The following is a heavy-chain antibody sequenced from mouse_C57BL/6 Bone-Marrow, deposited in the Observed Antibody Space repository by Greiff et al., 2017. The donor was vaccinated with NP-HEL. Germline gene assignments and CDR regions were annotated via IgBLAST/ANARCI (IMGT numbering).Heavy chain of an antibody. CDR1: GYSITSDY. V-gene: IGHV3-8*01. D-gene: IGHD1-1*01. J-gene: IGHJ1*03. Sequence: VQLKESGPGLAKPSQTLSLTCSVTGYSITSDYWNWIRKFPGNKLEYMGYISYSGSTYYNPSLNRRLSITRYTSTTQYYLQLNSVTTEDTATYYCARSPITTVVYWYFDVWGTGTTVTVSS. CDR3: ARSPITTVVYWYFDV. CDR2: ISYSGST.